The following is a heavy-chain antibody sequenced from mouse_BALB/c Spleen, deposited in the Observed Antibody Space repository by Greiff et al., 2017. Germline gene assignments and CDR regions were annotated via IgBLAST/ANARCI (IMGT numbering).Heavy chain of an antibody. V-gene: IGHV2-9*02. CDR3: ARSGDGYRWAWFAY. CDR1: GFSLTSYG. D-gene: IGHD2-3*01. CDR2: IWAGGST. J-gene: IGHJ3*01. Sequence: VMLVESGPGLVAPSQSLSITCTVSGFSLTSYGVHWVRQPPGKGLEWLGVIWAGGSTNYNSALMSRLSISKDNSKSQVFLKMNSLQADDTAIYYCARSGDGYRWAWFAYWGQGTLVTVSA.